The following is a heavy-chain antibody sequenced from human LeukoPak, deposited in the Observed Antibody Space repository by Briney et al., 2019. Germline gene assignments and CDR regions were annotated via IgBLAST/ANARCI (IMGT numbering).Heavy chain of an antibody. CDR3: ARSEDIVVVVAAYLHY. CDR2: ISAYNGNT. D-gene: IGHD2-15*01. Sequence: ASVKVSCAASGYTFTSYGISWVRQAPGQGLEWMGWISAYNGNTNYAQKLQGRVTMTTDTSTSTAYMELRSLRSDDTAVYYCARSEDIVVVVAAYLHYWGQGTLVTVSS. CDR1: GYTFTSYG. V-gene: IGHV1-18*01. J-gene: IGHJ4*02.